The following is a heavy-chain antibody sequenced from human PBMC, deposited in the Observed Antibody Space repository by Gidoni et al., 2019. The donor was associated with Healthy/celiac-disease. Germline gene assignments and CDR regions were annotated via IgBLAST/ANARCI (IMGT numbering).Heavy chain of an antibody. CDR3: ATEGDSSGYYFDY. CDR2: IWYDGSNK. CDR1: GFTFSSYG. V-gene: IGHV3-33*01. J-gene: IGHJ4*02. D-gene: IGHD3-22*01. Sequence: QVQLVESGGGVVQPGRSLRLSCAASGFTFSSYGMHWVRQAPGKGLEWVAVIWYDGSNKYYADSVKGRFTISRDNSKNTLYLQMNSLRAEDTAVYYCATEGDSSGYYFDYWGQGTLVTVSS.